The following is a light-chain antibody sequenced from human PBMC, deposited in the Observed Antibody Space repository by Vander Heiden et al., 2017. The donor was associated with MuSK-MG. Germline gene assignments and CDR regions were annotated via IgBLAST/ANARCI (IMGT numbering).Light chain of an antibody. Sequence: DIVMTHSPATLSVSPGERATLSCRASQTISTNLAWYQQKPGQAPRLLIYGASTRATGIPARFSGSGSGTEFTLTISRLLSEDFAVYYCQQDNTWPGTFGQGTKVEIK. CDR3: QQDNTWPGT. J-gene: IGKJ1*01. CDR2: GAS. V-gene: IGKV3-15*01. CDR1: QTISTN.